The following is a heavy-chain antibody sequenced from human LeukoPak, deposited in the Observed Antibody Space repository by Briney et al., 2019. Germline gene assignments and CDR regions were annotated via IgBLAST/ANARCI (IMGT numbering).Heavy chain of an antibody. CDR1: GGTFSSYA. V-gene: IGHV1-69*05. Sequence: SVKVSCKASGGTFSSYAISWVRQAPGQGLEWMGGIIPIFGTANYAQKFQGRVTITTDESTSTAYMELSSLRSEDTAVYYCARVRGQYPVACDVCAFDIWGQGTMVTVSS. D-gene: IGHD2-2*01. J-gene: IGHJ3*02. CDR2: IIPIFGTA. CDR3: ARVRGQYPVACDVCAFDI.